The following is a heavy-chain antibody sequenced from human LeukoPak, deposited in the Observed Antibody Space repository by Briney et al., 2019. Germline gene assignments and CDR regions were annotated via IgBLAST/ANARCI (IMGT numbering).Heavy chain of an antibody. CDR2: IIPIFGTS. V-gene: IGHV1-69*05. CDR3: ARGLDASMETAYDY. Sequence: SVKVSCKASGGSFNAYAISWVRQAPGQGLEWMGGIIPIFGTSNYAQKLQGRVTISTDESTSTAYMEVSSLRSEDTAIYYCARGLDASMETAYDYWGQGTLVTVSP. CDR1: GGSFNAYA. J-gene: IGHJ4*02. D-gene: IGHD5-18*01.